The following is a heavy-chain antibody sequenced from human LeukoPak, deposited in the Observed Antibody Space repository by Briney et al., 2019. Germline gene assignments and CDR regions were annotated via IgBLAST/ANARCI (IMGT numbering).Heavy chain of an antibody. CDR2: ISGDGVTT. J-gene: IGHJ4*02. CDR1: GFTFSNYA. CDR3: AKDRDIVVVPAALEY. V-gene: IGHV3-23*01. D-gene: IGHD2-2*01. Sequence: TGGSVRLSCVVSGFTFSNYAMSWVRQAPWKGLEWVSAISGDGVTTYYADSAKGRFTISRDNSKNTLYLQMNSLRAQDTAVYYCAKDRDIVVVPAALEYGGQGTLVTVSS.